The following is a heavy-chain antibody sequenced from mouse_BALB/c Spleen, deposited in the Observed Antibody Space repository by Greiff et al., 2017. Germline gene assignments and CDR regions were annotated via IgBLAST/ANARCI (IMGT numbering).Heavy chain of an antibody. CDR3: ARELLRPLYAMDY. J-gene: IGHJ4*01. CDR1: GFNIKDTY. CDR2: IDPANGNT. D-gene: IGHD1-2*01. Sequence: EVQGVESGAELVKPGASVKLSCTASGFNIKDTYMHWVKQRPEQGLEWIGRIDPANGNTKYDPKFQGKATITADTSSNTAYLQLSSLTSEDTAVYYCARELLRPLYAMDYWGQGTSVTVSS. V-gene: IGHV14-3*02.